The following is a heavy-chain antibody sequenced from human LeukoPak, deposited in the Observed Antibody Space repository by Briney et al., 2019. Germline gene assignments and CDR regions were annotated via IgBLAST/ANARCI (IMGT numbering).Heavy chain of an antibody. CDR3: ARNRGTVVTRYYYGMDV. D-gene: IGHD4-23*01. Sequence: GGSLRLSCAASGFTFSSYWVSWVRQAAGKGLEWVANIKQDGSEKYYVHSVKGRFTISRDNAKNSLYLQMNSLRAEDTAVYYCARNRGTVVTRYYYGMDVWGRGTTVTVSS. J-gene: IGHJ6*02. CDR1: GFTFSSYW. CDR2: IKQDGSEK. V-gene: IGHV3-7*04.